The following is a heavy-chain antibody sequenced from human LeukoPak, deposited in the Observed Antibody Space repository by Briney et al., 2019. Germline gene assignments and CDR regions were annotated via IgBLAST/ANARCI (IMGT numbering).Heavy chain of an antibody. D-gene: IGHD3-10*01. V-gene: IGHV7-4-1*02. CDR3: AREGTMSDY. CDR1: GYTFTNYA. Sequence: GASVKVSCKASGYTFTNYAMNWVRQAPGQGLEWMGWINTNTGYPTYAQGFTGRFVFSLDTSVSTAYLQITSLKAEDTAVYYCAREGTMSDYWGQGTLVTVSS. CDR2: INTNTGYP. J-gene: IGHJ4*02.